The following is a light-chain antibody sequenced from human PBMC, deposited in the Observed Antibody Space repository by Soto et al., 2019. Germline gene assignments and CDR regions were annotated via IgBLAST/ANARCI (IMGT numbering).Light chain of an antibody. CDR2: EGI. CDR1: SSDIGTYNL. CDR3: CSYTSISTSAV. V-gene: IGLV2-14*02. J-gene: IGLJ2*01. Sequence: QSALTQPASVSGSPGQSITISCTGTSSDIGTYNLVSWYQHYPGKAPKLMIYEGIKRPSGVSNRFSGSKSGNTASLTISGLQTEDEADYYCCSYTSISTSAVFGGGTKVTVL.